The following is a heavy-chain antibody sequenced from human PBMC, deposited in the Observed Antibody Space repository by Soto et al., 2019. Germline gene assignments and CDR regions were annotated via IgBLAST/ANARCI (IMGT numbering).Heavy chain of an antibody. CDR3: ASECSSTSCYAGSR. CDR1: GGSFSGYY. V-gene: IGHV4-34*01. J-gene: IGHJ4*02. CDR2: INHSGST. Sequence: QVQLQQWGAGLLKPSETLSLTCAVYGGSFSGYYWSWIRQPPGKGLEWIGEINHSGSTNYNPSLKSRVTIAVDTSKNQCALKLSSVTAADTAVYYCASECSSTSCYAGSRWGQGTLVTVSS. D-gene: IGHD2-2*01.